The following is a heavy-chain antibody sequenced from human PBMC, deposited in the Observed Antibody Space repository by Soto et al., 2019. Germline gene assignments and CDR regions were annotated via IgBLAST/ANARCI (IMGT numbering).Heavy chain of an antibody. CDR1: GFTFSSYA. CDR3: ARVAVGYYYMDV. J-gene: IGHJ6*03. Sequence: GGSLRLSCAASGFTFSSYAMSWVRQAPGKGLEWVSAISGSDGTRTNYADSVKGRFTISRDNAENTLYLQMNSLTAEDTAVYYCARVAVGYYYMDVWGKGTTVTVSS. V-gene: IGHV3-23*01. CDR2: ISGSDGTRT.